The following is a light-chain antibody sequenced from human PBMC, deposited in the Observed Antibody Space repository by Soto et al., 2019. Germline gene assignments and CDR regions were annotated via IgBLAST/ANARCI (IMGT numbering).Light chain of an antibody. CDR2: GNS. CDR3: ASWDDSLKVV. J-gene: IGLJ3*02. V-gene: IGLV1-40*01. CDR1: SSNIGAGYD. Sequence: QSVLTQPPSVSGAPGQRVTISCTGSSSNIGAGYDVHWYQQLPGTAPKLLIYGNSNRPSGVPDRFSGSKSGTSASLAITGLQAEDEADYYCASWDDSLKVVFGGGTKLTVL.